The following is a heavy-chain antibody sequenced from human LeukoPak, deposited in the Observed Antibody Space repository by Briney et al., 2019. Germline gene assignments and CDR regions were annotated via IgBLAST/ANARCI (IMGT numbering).Heavy chain of an antibody. CDR3: ARDRVWFGELLGYYYYYMDV. D-gene: IGHD3-10*01. J-gene: IGHJ6*03. Sequence: PSETLSLTCTVSGYSISSGYYWGWIRQPPGKGLEWIESIYHSGSTYYNPSLKSRVTISVDTSKNQFSLKLSSVTAADTAVYYCARDRVWFGELLGYYYYYMDVWGKGTTVTVSS. CDR2: IYHSGST. V-gene: IGHV4-38-2*02. CDR1: GYSISSGYY.